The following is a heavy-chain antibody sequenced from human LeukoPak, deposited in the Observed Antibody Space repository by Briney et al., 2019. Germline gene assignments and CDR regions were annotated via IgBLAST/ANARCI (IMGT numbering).Heavy chain of an antibody. CDR2: INPNSGGT. V-gene: IGHV1-2*02. Sequence: ASVKVSCKPTGYTFTGYYMHWVREAPGQALEWMGWINPNSGGTNYAQKFQGRVTMTRDTSISTAYMELSRLRSDDTAVYYCARLNHSSWFFDYWGQGTLVTVSS. D-gene: IGHD6-13*01. CDR3: ARLNHSSWFFDY. J-gene: IGHJ4*02. CDR1: GYTFTGYY.